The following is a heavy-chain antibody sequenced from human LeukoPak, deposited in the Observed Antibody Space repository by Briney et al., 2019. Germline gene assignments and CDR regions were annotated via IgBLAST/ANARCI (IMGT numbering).Heavy chain of an antibody. CDR3: AKDMWVMTTVTTAVWGAFDI. CDR1: GFTSSSYG. J-gene: IGHJ3*02. Sequence: PGGSLRLSCAASGFTSSSYGMHWVRQAPGKGLEWVAVIWYDGSNKYYADSVKGRFTISRDNAKNSLYLQMNSLRAEDMALYYCAKDMWVMTTVTTAVWGAFDIWGQGTMVTVSS. V-gene: IGHV3-33*03. D-gene: IGHD4-17*01. CDR2: IWYDGSNK.